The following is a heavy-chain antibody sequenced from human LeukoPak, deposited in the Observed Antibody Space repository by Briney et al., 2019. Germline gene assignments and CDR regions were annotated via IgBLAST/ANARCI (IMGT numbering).Heavy chain of an antibody. D-gene: IGHD3-10*01. CDR3: AREGLNMVRGVIPKEAWGWFDS. Sequence: SETLSLTCTVSGASISSGSYFWSWIRQPAGKGLEWIGRIYTSGSTNYNPSLKSRLTISVDTSKNQFSLRLSSVTAADTAVYYCAREGLNMVRGVIPKEAWGWFDSWGQGTLVTVSS. V-gene: IGHV4-61*02. CDR2: IYTSGST. CDR1: GASISSGSYF. J-gene: IGHJ5*01.